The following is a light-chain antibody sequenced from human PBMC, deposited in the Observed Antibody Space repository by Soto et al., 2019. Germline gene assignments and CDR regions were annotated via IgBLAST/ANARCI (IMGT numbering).Light chain of an antibody. J-gene: IGKJ5*01. CDR1: QSVRTK. Sequence: IVMTQSPYTLYVSPVEVATLSFIASQSVRTKLACYQQKAGQAPRLLIYGASTRATGIPDRFSGSGSGTEFTLTISSLQSEDFAVYYCQQYNSWPPITFGQGTRLEIK. CDR2: GAS. V-gene: IGKV3-15*01. CDR3: QQYNSWPPIT.